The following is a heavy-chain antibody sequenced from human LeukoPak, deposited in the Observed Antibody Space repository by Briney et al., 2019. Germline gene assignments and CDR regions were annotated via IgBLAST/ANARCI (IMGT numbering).Heavy chain of an antibody. CDR2: IYYSGST. V-gene: IGHV4-39*01. CDR3: ARLVVEHDAFDI. CDR1: GGSISSSSYY. D-gene: IGHD3-22*01. J-gene: IGHJ3*02. Sequence: SETLSLTCTVSGGSISSSSYYWGWIRQPPGKGLEWTGSIYYSGSTYYNPSLKSRVTISVDTSKNQFSLKLSSVTAADTAVYYCARLVVEHDAFDIWGQGTMVTVSS.